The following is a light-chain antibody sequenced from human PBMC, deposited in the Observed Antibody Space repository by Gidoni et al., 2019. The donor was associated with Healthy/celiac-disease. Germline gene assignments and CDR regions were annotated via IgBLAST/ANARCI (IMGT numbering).Light chain of an antibody. CDR3: CSYAGSSTLAV. CDR1: SSGVGSYNL. V-gene: IGLV2-23*01. Sequence: QAALTSPAPASGSPGQPITISCTGTSSGVGSYNLVSWYQQHTGKAPKLMIYEGSKRPSGVSNRFSGSKSGNTASLTLSGLQAEDEADYYCCSYAGSSTLAVFGGGTKLTVL. J-gene: IGLJ2*01. CDR2: EGS.